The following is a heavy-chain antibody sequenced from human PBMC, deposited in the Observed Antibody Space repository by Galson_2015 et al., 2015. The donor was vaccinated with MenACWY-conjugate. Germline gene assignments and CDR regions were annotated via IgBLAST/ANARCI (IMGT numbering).Heavy chain of an antibody. CDR2: ISYDGGYK. Sequence: SLRLSCAASGFTFTAYAMYWVRQAPGEGPEWVAMISYDGGYKYDADSVRGRVTISRDNSKNMLFLQMNSLRVEDTAFYYCAKEGGRMDYYGDYGLGYGLDVWGQGTPVIVSS. D-gene: IGHD4-17*01. J-gene: IGHJ6*02. CDR3: AKEGGRMDYYGDYGLGYGLDV. CDR1: GFTFTAYA. V-gene: IGHV3-30*18.